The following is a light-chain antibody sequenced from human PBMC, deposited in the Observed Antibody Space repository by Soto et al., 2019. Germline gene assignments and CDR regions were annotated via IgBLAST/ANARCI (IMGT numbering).Light chain of an antibody. CDR1: QNIYSN. Sequence: ILMTQSPASLSVSPGERATLSCRASQNIYSNIAWYQQRPGQAPRLLIYRASTRATGVPARFSGSGSGTDFTLTISRLEPEDFAVYYCQQYGSSPWTFGQGTKVDIK. J-gene: IGKJ1*01. CDR3: QQYGSSPWT. CDR2: RAS. V-gene: IGKV3-15*01.